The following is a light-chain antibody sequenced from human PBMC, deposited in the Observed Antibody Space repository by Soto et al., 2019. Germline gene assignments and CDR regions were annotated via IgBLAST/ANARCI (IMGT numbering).Light chain of an antibody. CDR1: QSIISDS. CDR3: QQYDGSPWT. Sequence: EIVLTQSPGTLSFSPGERATLSCRASQSIISDSLAWYQQKPGQAPRLLVFRASNRATGIPDRFSGSGSGTDFTLTISRLEPEDSALYYCQQYDGSPWTFGQGTKVDIK. V-gene: IGKV3-20*01. CDR2: RAS. J-gene: IGKJ1*01.